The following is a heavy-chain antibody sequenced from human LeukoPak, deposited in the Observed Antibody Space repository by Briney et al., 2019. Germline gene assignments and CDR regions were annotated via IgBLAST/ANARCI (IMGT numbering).Heavy chain of an antibody. V-gene: IGHV3-30*18. CDR2: ISYDGSNK. CDR1: GFTFSSYG. D-gene: IGHD2-15*01. Sequence: GGSLRLSCAASGFTFSSYGMHWVRQAPGKGREWVAVISYDGSNKYYADSVKGRFTISRDNSTNTLYLQMNSLRAEDTAVYYCAKVPGYCSGGSCYLPSDYWGQGTLVTVSS. J-gene: IGHJ4*02. CDR3: AKVPGYCSGGSCYLPSDY.